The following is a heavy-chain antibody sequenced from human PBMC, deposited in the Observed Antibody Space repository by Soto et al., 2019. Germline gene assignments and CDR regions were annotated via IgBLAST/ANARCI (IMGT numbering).Heavy chain of an antibody. D-gene: IGHD3-16*01. J-gene: IGHJ6*02. Sequence: GGSLRLSCAASGFTFSSYGMHWVRQAPGKGLEWVAVISYDGSNKYYADSVKGRFTISRDNSKNTLYLQMNSLRAEDTAVYYCATPRGNYYYCGMDVWGQGTTVTVFS. CDR3: ATPRGNYYYCGMDV. CDR1: GFTFSSYG. CDR2: ISYDGSNK. V-gene: IGHV3-30*03.